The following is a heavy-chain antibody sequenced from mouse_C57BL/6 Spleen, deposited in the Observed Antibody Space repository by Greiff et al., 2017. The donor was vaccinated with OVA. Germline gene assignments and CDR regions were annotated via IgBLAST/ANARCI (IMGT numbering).Heavy chain of an antibody. CDR1: GYTFTSYW. V-gene: IGHV1-64*01. CDR2: IHPNSGST. D-gene: IGHD1-1*01. CDR3: ARGAITTVVALDY. Sequence: QVQLQQPGAELVKPGASVKLSCKASGYTFTSYWMHWVKQRPGQGLEWIGMIHPNSGSTNYNEKFKSKATLTVDKSSSTAYMQLSSLTSEDSAVYYCARGAITTVVALDYWGQGTTLTVSS. J-gene: IGHJ2*01.